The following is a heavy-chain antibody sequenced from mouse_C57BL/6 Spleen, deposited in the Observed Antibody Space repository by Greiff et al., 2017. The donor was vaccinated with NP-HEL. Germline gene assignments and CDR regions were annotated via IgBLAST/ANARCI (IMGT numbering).Heavy chain of an antibody. CDR1: GYTFTTYP. D-gene: IGHD1-1*01. CDR2: FHPYNDDT. J-gene: IGHJ3*01. V-gene: IGHV1-47*01. CDR3: ARPYYGSSYGFAY. Sequence: VQLQESGAELVKPGASVKMSCKASGYTFTTYPIEWMKQNHGKSLEWIGNFHPYNDDTKYNEKFKGKATLTVEKSSSTVYLELSRLTSDDSAVYYCARPYYGSSYGFAYWGQGTLVTVSA.